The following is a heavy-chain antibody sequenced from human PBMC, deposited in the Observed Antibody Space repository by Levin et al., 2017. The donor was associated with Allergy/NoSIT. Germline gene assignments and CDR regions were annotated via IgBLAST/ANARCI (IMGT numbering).Heavy chain of an antibody. CDR3: ARDRGGSGRKNFDY. Sequence: GGSLRLSCAASGFTFSSYEMNWVRQAPGKGLEWVSYISSSGSTIYYADSVKGRFTISRDNAKNSLYLQMNSLRAEDTAVYYCARDRGGSGRKNFDYWGQGTLVTVSS. J-gene: IGHJ4*02. D-gene: IGHD2-15*01. CDR2: ISSSGSTI. CDR1: GFTFSSYE. V-gene: IGHV3-48*03.